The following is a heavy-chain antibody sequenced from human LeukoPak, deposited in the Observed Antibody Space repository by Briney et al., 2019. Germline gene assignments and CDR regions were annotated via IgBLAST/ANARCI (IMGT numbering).Heavy chain of an antibody. CDR2: IAYDGSNK. CDR1: GFTFSSYG. V-gene: IGHV3-30*18. J-gene: IGHJ4*02. D-gene: IGHD1-26*01. Sequence: PGGSLRLSCAASGFTFSSYGMHSVPQAPGKGLEWVAVIAYDGSNKYYADSVKRRFTISRDNSKNTLYLQMNSLRAEDTAVYYCAKDRPRIVGAPFDYWGQGTLVTVSS. CDR3: AKDRPRIVGAPFDY.